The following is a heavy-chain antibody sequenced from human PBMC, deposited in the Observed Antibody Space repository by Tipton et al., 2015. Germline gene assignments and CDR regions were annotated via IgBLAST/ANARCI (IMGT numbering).Heavy chain of an antibody. D-gene: IGHD3-10*01. V-gene: IGHV4-39*01. CDR3: ARGLLLWFGMTDY. CDR2: IYYTGST. Sequence: TLSLTCSVSGGSVSSANYYWSWIRQPPGKGLEWIGTIYYTGSTSYNPSLKSRVTISVDTSKNQFSLKLSSVTAADTAVYYCARGLLLWFGMTDYWGQGTLVTVSS. CDR1: GGSVSSANYY. J-gene: IGHJ4*02.